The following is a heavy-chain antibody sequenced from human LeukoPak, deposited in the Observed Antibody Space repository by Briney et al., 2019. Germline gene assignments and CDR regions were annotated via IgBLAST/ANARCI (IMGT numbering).Heavy chain of an antibody. CDR3: ARDAQRGFDYSNSLQY. D-gene: IGHD4-11*01. CDR2: IWSDGTNR. Sequence: PGTSLRLSCAASGFIFSHYGMHWVRQAPGKGLEWVAVIWSDGTNRYYADSVKGRFTINRDDSQKRVFLQMNSLRAEDTAVYYRARDAQRGFDYSNSLQYWGQGALVTVSS. CDR1: GFIFSHYG. V-gene: IGHV3-33*01. J-gene: IGHJ4*02.